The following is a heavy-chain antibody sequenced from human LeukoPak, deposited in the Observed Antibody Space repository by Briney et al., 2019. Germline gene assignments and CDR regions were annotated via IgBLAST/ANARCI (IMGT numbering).Heavy chain of an antibody. CDR3: AREQYYYDSSGDPYRAFDI. J-gene: IGHJ3*02. Sequence: SETLSLTCTVSGDSISSGSYYWSWIRQPAGKGLEWIGRIYTSGSTNYNPSLKSRVTISVDKSKNQFSLKLSSVTAADTAVYYCAREQYYYDSSGDPYRAFDIWGQGTMVTVSS. CDR1: GDSISSGSYY. CDR2: IYTSGST. V-gene: IGHV4-61*02. D-gene: IGHD3-22*01.